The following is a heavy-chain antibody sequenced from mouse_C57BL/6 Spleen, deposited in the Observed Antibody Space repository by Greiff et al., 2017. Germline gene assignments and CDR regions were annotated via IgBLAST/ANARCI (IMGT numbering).Heavy chain of an antibody. CDR3: ARHYGSSYDWFAY. V-gene: IGHV1-52*01. J-gene: IGHJ3*01. CDR2: IDPSDSET. CDR1: GYTFTSYW. D-gene: IGHD1-1*01. Sequence: QVQLQQPGAELVRPGSSVKLSCKASGYTFTSYWMHWVKQRPIQGLEWIGNIDPSDSETHSNQKFKDKATLTVDKSSSTAYMQLSSLTSEDSAVYYCARHYGSSYDWFAYWGQGTLVTVSA.